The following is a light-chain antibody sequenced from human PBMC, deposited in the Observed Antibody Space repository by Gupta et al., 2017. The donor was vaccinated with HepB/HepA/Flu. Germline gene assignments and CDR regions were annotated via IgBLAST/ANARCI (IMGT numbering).Light chain of an antibody. CDR2: YNN. CDR1: SSNIGSTN. J-gene: IGLJ2*01. Sequence: QSVLTQPPSASGTPGQRVTISCSGSSSNIGSTNVNWYQHLPGTAPKLLIYYNNQRPSGVPDRFSGSKSGTSASLVISGLQSEDEADYYCAAWDGSLNGVVFGGWTKLTVL. V-gene: IGLV1-44*01. CDR3: AAWDGSLNGVV.